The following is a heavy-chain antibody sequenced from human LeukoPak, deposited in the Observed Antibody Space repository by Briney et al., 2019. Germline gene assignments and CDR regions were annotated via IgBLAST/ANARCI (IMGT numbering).Heavy chain of an antibody. D-gene: IGHD3-10*01. CDR1: GGSISSGDYY. Sequence: PSETLSLTCTVSGGSISSGDYYWSWIRQHPGKGLEWIGYIYYSGSTYYNPSLKSRVTISVDTSKNQFSLKLSSVTAADTAVYYCARDGGETPSFDYWGQGTLVTVSS. CDR3: ARDGGETPSFDY. J-gene: IGHJ4*02. V-gene: IGHV4-31*03. CDR2: IYYSGST.